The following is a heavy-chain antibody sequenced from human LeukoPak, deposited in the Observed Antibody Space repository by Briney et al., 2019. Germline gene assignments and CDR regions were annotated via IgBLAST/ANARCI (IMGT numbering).Heavy chain of an antibody. D-gene: IGHD3-10*01. CDR2: IYYSGST. Sequence: SETLSLTCAVYGGSFSGYYWGWIRQPPGKGLERIGSIYYSGSTYYNPSLKSRVTISVDTSKNQFSLKLSSVTAADTAVYYCARHDYYGSGSYFNWFDPWGQGTLVTVSS. J-gene: IGHJ5*02. V-gene: IGHV4-39*01. CDR3: ARHDYYGSGSYFNWFDP. CDR1: GGSFSGYY.